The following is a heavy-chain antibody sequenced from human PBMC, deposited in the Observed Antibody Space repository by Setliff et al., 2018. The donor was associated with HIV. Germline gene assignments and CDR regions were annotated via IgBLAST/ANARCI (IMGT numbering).Heavy chain of an antibody. V-gene: IGHV4-59*01. CDR3: ARGQDGHSVLFDY. D-gene: IGHD3-10*02. CDR2: IYNSGIT. Sequence: TLSLTCTVSGASIRNYYWSWVRQPPGKGLEWIGYIYNSGITNYNPSLESRVTISVDTSKNQFSLKVSSVTAADTAVYFCARGQDGHSVLFDYWGQGALVTVSS. CDR1: GASIRNYY. J-gene: IGHJ4*02.